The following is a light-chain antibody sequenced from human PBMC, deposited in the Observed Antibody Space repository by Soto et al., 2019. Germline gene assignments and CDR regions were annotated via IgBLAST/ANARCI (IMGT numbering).Light chain of an antibody. V-gene: IGKV1-39*01. CDR1: QSINSY. J-gene: IGKJ1*01. Sequence: DIQMTQSPSSLSASVGDRATITCRASQSINSYLNWYQQKPGKAPKLLIYAASSLQSGVPSRFSGSGSGTDLTLTISSLQPEDFATYYCQQSYSTPRTFGQGTKVEIK. CDR3: QQSYSTPRT. CDR2: AAS.